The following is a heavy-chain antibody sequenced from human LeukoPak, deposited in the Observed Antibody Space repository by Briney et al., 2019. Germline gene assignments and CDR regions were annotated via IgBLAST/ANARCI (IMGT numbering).Heavy chain of an antibody. CDR1: GFTFSNAW. Sequence: GGSLRLSCAASGFTFSNAWMSWVRQAPGKGLEWVGRIKSKTDGGTTDYAAPVKGRFTISRDDSKNTLYLQMNSLKTEDTAVYYCTTGAIVVDISSDAFDIWGQGTMVTVSS. V-gene: IGHV3-15*01. D-gene: IGHD3-22*01. CDR2: IKSKTDGGTT. CDR3: TTGAIVVDISSDAFDI. J-gene: IGHJ3*02.